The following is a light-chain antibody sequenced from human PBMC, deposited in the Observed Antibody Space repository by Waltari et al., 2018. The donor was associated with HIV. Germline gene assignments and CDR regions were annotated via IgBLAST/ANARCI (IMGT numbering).Light chain of an antibody. Sequence: QSALTQPPSGSGSPGQSVTISCTGTSNNVGGYNYVSWYQQHPGKAPKLMIYEVSKRPSGVPDRFSGSKSGNTASLTVSRLQAEDEADYYCSSYAGSNNLVFGGGTKLTVL. CDR2: EVS. V-gene: IGLV2-8*01. J-gene: IGLJ3*02. CDR1: SNNVGGYNY. CDR3: SSYAGSNNLV.